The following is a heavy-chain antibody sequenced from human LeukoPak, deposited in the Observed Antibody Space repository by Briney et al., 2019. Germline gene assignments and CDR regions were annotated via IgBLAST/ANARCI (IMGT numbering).Heavy chain of an antibody. CDR3: ARDLGVVVAAYNWFDP. V-gene: IGHV1-69*04. CDR2: IIPILGIA. D-gene: IGHD2-15*01. Sequence: SVKVSCNASGGTFSSYTISWVRQAPGQGLEWMGRIIPILGIANYAQKFQGRVTITADKSTSTAYMELSSLRSEDTAVYYCARDLGVVVAAYNWFDPWGQGTLVTVSS. CDR1: GGTFSSYT. J-gene: IGHJ5*02.